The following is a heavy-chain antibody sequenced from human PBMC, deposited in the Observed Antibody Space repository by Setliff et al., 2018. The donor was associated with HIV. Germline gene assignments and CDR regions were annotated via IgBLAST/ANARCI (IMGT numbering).Heavy chain of an antibody. V-gene: IGHV4-39*01. J-gene: IGHJ4*02. CDR3: ARLTRITTAGH. CDR1: GGSISSSSYY. D-gene: IGHD6-13*01. CDR2: IYYRGST. Sequence: SETLSLTCTVSGGSISSSSYYWGWIRQPPGKGLEWIGSIYYRGSTYYNPSLKSRVTISVDTPKNQFSLKLNSVTAADTAVYCARLTRITTAGHWGQGTLVTVSS.